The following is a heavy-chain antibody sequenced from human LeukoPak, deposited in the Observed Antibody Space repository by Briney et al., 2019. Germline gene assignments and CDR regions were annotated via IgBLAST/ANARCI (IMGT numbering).Heavy chain of an antibody. CDR2: ISISSSYI. V-gene: IGHV3-21*01. Sequence: GGSLRLSCAASGFTFSSYSMNWVRQAPGKGLEWVSSISISSSYIYYADSVKGRFTISRNNAKNSLYLQMNMLRAEDTAVYYWARALRPRGYSYGATDYWGQGTLVTVSS. D-gene: IGHD5-18*01. CDR3: ARALRPRGYSYGATDY. CDR1: GFTFSSYS. J-gene: IGHJ4*02.